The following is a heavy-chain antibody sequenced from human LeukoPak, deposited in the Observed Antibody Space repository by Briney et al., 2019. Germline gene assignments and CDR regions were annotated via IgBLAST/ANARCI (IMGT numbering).Heavy chain of an antibody. V-gene: IGHV1-2*02. CDR1: GYTFTGYY. CDR3: ARDPLYCSGGSCYNWFDP. J-gene: IGHJ5*02. D-gene: IGHD2-15*01. CDR2: INPNSGGT. Sequence: ASVKVSCKASGYTFTGYYMHWVRQAPGQGIEWMGWINPNSGGTNYAQKFQGRVTMTRDTSISTAYMELSRLRSDDTAVYYCARDPLYCSGGSCYNWFDPWGQGTLVTVSS.